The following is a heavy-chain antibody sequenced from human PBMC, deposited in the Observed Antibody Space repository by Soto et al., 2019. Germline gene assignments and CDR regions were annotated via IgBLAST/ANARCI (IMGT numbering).Heavy chain of an antibody. J-gene: IGHJ5*02. D-gene: IGHD4-4*01. CDR1: GYSFTSYD. Sequence: ASVKVSCKASGYSFTSYDITWVRQAPGQGLEWMGWISTKSANTNYADKFRGRVSLTRDTSTSTVYMDLSSLRSEDTAVYYCARAPQGGYSNYFNWFDPWGQGTLVTVSS. V-gene: IGHV1-8*01. CDR3: ARAPQGGYSNYFNWFDP. CDR2: ISTKSANT.